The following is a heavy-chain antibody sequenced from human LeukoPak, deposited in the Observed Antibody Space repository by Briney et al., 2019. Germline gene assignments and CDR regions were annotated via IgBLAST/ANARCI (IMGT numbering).Heavy chain of an antibody. J-gene: IGHJ4*02. CDR1: GFTFSSYW. CDR2: IKQDGSEK. D-gene: IGHD4-17*01. V-gene: IGHV3-7*01. CDR3: ARIHGEPFPDY. Sequence: GGSLRLSCAASGFTFSSYWMSWVRQAPGKGLEWVANIKQDGSEKYYVDSVKGRFTISRDNAKNSLYLQMNGLRAEDTAVYYCARIHGEPFPDYWGQGTLVTVSS.